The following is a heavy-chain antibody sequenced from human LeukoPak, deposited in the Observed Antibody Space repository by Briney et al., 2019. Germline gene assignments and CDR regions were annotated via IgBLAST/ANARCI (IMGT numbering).Heavy chain of an antibody. D-gene: IGHD6-13*01. J-gene: IGHJ4*02. V-gene: IGHV3-23*01. CDR2: ISGSGGST. Sequence: RPGGSLRLSCAASGFTFSSYALSWVRQAPGKGLEWVSAISGSGGSTYYADSVKGRFTISRDNAKNSLYLQMNSLRAEDTAVYYCARDLPAGSSWYVGRDYWGQGTLATVSS. CDR1: GFTFSSYA. CDR3: ARDLPAGSSWYVGRDY.